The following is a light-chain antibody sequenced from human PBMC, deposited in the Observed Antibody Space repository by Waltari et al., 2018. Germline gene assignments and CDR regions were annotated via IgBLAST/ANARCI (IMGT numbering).Light chain of an antibody. J-gene: IGKJ1*01. CDR2: KIS. CDR3: VQASHFPRT. Sequence: DLVMTQTPLSALVTLGQSASISCRSSQSLVHSNGNTYFGWLHQRPGHSPRPLIYKISNRFSGVPDRFSGSGAGTDFTLEISRVEAEDVGVYYCVQASHFPRTFGQGTKVEIK. CDR1: QSLVHSNGNTY. V-gene: IGKV2-24*01.